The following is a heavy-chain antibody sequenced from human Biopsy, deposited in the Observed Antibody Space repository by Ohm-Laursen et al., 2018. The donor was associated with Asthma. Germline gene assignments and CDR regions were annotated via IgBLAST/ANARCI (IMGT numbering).Heavy chain of an antibody. CDR3: AAGRTSLQGESLI. J-gene: IGHJ4*01. CDR2: IVFASGAT. V-gene: IGHV1-58*01. CDR1: GVALSGYT. Sequence: SVKVSCNSSGVALSGYTFEWVRQARGLGLGWIAGIVFASGATNFSQNFQDRLTVLRDLSAGLFSMELRGLSSTDTAVYYCAAGRTSLQGESLIWGQGTLVSVSS. D-gene: IGHD2/OR15-2a*01.